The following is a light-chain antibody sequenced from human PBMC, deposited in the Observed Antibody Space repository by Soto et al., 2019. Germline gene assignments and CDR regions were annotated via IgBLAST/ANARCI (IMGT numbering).Light chain of an antibody. CDR1: QVISTS. Sequence: DIQLTQSPSFLSPSIGESVTITCRASQVISTSLAWYQVKPGKAPKLLIYAASTLESGVPSRFSATVSGTEFSLTITSLQPEDFATYYCQLLLDSPITVGQGTRLESK. CDR2: AAS. V-gene: IGKV1-9*01. J-gene: IGKJ5*01. CDR3: QLLLDSPIT.